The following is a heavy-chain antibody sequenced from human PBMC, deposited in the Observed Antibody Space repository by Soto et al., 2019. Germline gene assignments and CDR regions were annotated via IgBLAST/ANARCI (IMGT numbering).Heavy chain of an antibody. CDR3: ARDLGELWPSVGGY. CDR1: GFIFNTYG. J-gene: IGHJ4*02. V-gene: IGHV3-33*01. CDR2: IYYDGRNK. Sequence: QVQLVESGGGVVQPGMSLRLSCAASGFIFNTYGMHWVRQAPGKGLEWVAVIYYDGRNKYYADSVKGRFTISRDNSMNTLNLHMNSLRVDDTAVYYCARDLGELWPSVGGYWGQGTLVTVSS. D-gene: IGHD1-26*01.